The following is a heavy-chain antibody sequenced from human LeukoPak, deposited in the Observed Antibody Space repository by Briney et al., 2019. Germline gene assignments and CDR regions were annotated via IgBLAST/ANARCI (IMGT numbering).Heavy chain of an antibody. D-gene: IGHD6-13*01. J-gene: IGHJ4*02. V-gene: IGHV4-59*08. Sequence: PSETLSLTCTVSGGSISSYYWSWIRQPPWKGLEWIGYIYYSGSTNYNPSLKSRVTISVDTSKNQFSLKLSSVTAADTAVYYCARHELQQLARGAFDYWGQGTLVTVSS. CDR2: IYYSGST. CDR1: GGSISSYY. CDR3: ARHELQQLARGAFDY.